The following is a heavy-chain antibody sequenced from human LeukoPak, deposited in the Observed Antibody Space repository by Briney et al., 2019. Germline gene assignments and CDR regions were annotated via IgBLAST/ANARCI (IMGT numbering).Heavy chain of an antibody. CDR3: VRFKGAGDRVYYSFGY. J-gene: IGHJ4*02. CDR1: GFTFSNHY. Sequence: PGGSLRLSCAASGFTFSNHYMNWVRQAPGKGLEWVSSISSGSSSIYYADSVKGRFTISRDNAKSSLYLQMNSLRAEDAAIYYCVRFKGAGDRVYYSFGYWGQGTLVAVSS. D-gene: IGHD2-21*02. CDR2: ISSGSSSI. V-gene: IGHV3-21*04.